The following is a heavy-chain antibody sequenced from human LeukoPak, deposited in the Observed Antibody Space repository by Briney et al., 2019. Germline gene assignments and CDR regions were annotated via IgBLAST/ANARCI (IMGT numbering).Heavy chain of an antibody. D-gene: IGHD3-22*01. CDR1: GGSFSGYY. V-gene: IGHV4-34*01. CDR3: AADYYDSSGYYWEDY. Sequence: SETLSLTCAVYGGSFSGYYWSWIRQPPGKGLEWIGEINHSGSTNYNPSLKSRVTISVDTSKNQFSLKLSSVTAADTAVYYCAADYYDSSGYYWEDYWGQGTLVTVSS. CDR2: INHSGST. J-gene: IGHJ4*02.